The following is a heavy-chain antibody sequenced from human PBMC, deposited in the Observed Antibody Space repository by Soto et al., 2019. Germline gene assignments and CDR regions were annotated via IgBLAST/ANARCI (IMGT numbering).Heavy chain of an antibody. J-gene: IGHJ5*02. Sequence: QVQLQESGPGLVRPSQTLSLSCTVSAGSISNSANHWSWIRQHPGEGLEWIGYIYYSGGTYYSPSLKGRVTMSIDASKNLFSLKLSSVTAADTAVYYCAKGDRGVPNWFDPWGQGTLVTVSS. D-gene: IGHD3-10*01. CDR3: AKGDRGVPNWFDP. CDR2: IYYSGGT. V-gene: IGHV4-31*03. CDR1: AGSISNSANH.